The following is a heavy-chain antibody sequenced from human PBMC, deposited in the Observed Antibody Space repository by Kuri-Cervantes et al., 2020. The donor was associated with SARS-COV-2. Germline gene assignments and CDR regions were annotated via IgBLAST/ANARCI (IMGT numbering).Heavy chain of an antibody. CDR3: ARGKGTNSYFYGLDV. V-gene: IGHV3-7*01. CDR2: IKQDGSEK. J-gene: IGHJ6*02. Sequence: GESLKISFAASGFTFSSYWMSWVRQAPGKGLEWVANIKQDGSEKYYVDSVKGRFTISRDNAKNSLYLQMNSLRAEDTAVYYCARGKGTNSYFYGLDVWGQGTMVTVSS. CDR1: GFTFSSYW.